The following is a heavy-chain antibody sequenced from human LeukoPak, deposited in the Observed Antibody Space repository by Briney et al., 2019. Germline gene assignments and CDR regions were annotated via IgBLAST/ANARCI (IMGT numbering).Heavy chain of an antibody. D-gene: IGHD2-2*01. J-gene: IGHJ6*02. V-gene: IGHV4-34*01. CDR3: ASLWLPAATYGMDV. CDR1: GGSFSGYY. CDR2: INHSGST. Sequence: SEALSLTCAVYGGSFSGYYWSWVRQPPGKGLEWIGEINHSGSTNYNPSLKSRVTISVDTSKNQFSLKLSSVTAADTAVYYCASLWLPAATYGMDVWGQGTTVTVSS.